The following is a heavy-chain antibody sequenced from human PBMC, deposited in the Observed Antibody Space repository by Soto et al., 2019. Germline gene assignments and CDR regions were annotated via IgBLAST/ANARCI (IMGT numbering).Heavy chain of an antibody. CDR2: IIPIFGTA. CDR3: ATAGGGITIFGVVTRGPFHYYYYGMDV. D-gene: IGHD3-3*01. Sequence: SVKVSCKASGGTFSSYAINWVRQAPGQGLEWMGGIIPIFGTANYAQKFQGRVTITADESTSAAYMELSSLTSEDTAVYYCATAGGGITIFGVVTRGPFHYYYYGMDVWGQGTTVTVS. CDR1: GGTFSSYA. J-gene: IGHJ6*02. V-gene: IGHV1-69*13.